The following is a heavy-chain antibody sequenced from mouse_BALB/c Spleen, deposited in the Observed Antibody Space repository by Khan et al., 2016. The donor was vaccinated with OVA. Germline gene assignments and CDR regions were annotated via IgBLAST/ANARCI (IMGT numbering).Heavy chain of an antibody. J-gene: IGHJ4*01. CDR3: ARQPYYHYNIMDY. V-gene: IGHV2-6-1*01. CDR2: IWSDGST. Sequence: QVQLKQSGPGLVAPSQSLSITCTISGFSLTNYGVHWVRQPPGKGLEWLGVIWSDGSTTYNSNLKSRLSISKDNFRSQVFLKMNSLQTDDTAMYYCARQPYYHYNIMDYWGQGTSVTVPS. CDR1: GFSLTNYG. D-gene: IGHD2-10*01.